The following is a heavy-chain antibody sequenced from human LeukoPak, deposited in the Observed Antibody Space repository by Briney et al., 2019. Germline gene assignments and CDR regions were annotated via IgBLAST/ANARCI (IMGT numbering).Heavy chain of an antibody. V-gene: IGHV3-23*01. D-gene: IGHD2-2*03. J-gene: IGHJ3*02. CDR2: ISGSGGRT. CDR1: GFTFDNYG. Sequence: PGRSLRLSCAASGFTFDNYGIGWVRQATRKGLEWVSGISGSGGRTYSADSVKGRFTISRDNSKNTLFLQLNSLGVEDTATYYCAIPTCSGSGYCSTSDPFHTWGQGTMVTVSS. CDR3: AIPTCSGSGYCSTSDPFHT.